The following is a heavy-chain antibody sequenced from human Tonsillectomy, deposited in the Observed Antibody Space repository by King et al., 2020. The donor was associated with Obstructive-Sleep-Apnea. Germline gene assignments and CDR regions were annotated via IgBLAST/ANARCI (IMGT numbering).Heavy chain of an antibody. CDR3: ARDGSVGWFDS. V-gene: IGHV4-4*07. J-gene: IGHJ5*01. Sequence: VQLQESGPGLVKPSETLSLTCTVSGGSINSYYWSWIRQPAGKGLEWIWLIYTSGSTNSNPSLKSRVTLSVDTSKNPFSLKLSSVTAADTAVYYCARDGSVGWFDSWGQGTLVTVSS. CDR1: GGSINSYY. CDR2: IYTSGST. D-gene: IGHD2-15*01.